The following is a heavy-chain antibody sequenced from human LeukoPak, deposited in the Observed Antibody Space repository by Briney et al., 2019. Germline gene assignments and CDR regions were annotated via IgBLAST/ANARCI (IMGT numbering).Heavy chain of an antibody. CDR2: IYHSGST. D-gene: IGHD3-22*01. CDR3: ALSITMIVVVRD. CDR1: GGSFSGYY. J-gene: IGHJ4*02. Sequence: PSETLSLTCAVYGGSFSGYYWSWIRQPPGKGLEWIGSIYHSGSTYYNPSLKSRVTISVDTSKNQFSLKLSSVTAADTAVYYCALSITMIVVVRDWGQGTLVTVSS. V-gene: IGHV4-34*01.